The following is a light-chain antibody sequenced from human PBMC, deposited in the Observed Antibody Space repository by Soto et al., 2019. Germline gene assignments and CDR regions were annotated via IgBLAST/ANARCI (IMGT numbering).Light chain of an antibody. V-gene: IGKV3-20*01. J-gene: IGKJ2*01. Sequence: DIVLTQSPVILSLSPGDSATLSCRASERVATSYFAWYQQRRGQAPTLLIYDTSTRATGVPDRFTGSGSGTEFTLTINSVEPDDFAVYYCQQYGRSPLYTFGQGTQLEI. CDR2: DTS. CDR3: QQYGRSPLYT. CDR1: ERVATSY.